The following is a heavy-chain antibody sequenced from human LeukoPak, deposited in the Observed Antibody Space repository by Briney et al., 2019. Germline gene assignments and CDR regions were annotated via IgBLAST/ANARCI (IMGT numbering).Heavy chain of an antibody. D-gene: IGHD1-14*01. CDR3: ARGGLEPVDY. J-gene: IGHJ4*02. CDR1: GFTFSRYW. Sequence: GGSLRLSCAASGFTFSRYWMHWARQAPGKGLVWVSRINEDGSTTSYADSVKGRFTISRDNAKNTLYLQMNGLRDEDTAVYYCARGGLEPVDYWGQGTLVTVSS. CDR2: INEDGSTT. V-gene: IGHV3-74*01.